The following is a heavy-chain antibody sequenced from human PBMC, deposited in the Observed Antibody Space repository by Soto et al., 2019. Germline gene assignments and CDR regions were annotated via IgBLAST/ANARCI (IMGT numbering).Heavy chain of an antibody. CDR1: GYTFTSYG. V-gene: IGHV1-18*01. D-gene: IGHD2-15*01. CDR3: TTDLPVACYY. J-gene: IGHJ4*02. Sequence: ASVKVSCKASGYTFTSYGISWVRQAPGQGLEWMGWISAYNGNTNYAQKLQGRVTMTTDTSTSTAYMELRSLRSDDTAVYHCTTDLPVACYYWGQGTLVTVSS. CDR2: ISAYNGNT.